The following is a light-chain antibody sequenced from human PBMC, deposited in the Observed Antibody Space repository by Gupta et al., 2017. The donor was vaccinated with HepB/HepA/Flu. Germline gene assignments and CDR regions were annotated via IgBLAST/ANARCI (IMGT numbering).Light chain of an antibody. CDR3: SSYTGSDTFVV. CDR1: SADIGTYDL. Sequence: HSALTRPASVAGSPGQSIIFPCTGTSADIGTYDLVSWYQQHPGKAPKLMIYEVNKRPSGVSDRFSGSNSGNTASLTISGLQAEDEADYYCSSYTGSDTFVVFGGGTRLTVL. V-gene: IGLV2-23*02. J-gene: IGLJ2*01. CDR2: EVN.